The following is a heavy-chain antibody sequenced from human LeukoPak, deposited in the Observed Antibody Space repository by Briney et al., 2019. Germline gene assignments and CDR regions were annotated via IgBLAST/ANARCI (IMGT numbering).Heavy chain of an antibody. V-gene: IGHV4-39*07. Sequence: PSETLCLTCTVSGGSISSSSYYWGWIRQPPGKGLEWIGSIYYSGSTYYNPSLKSRVTISVDTSKNQFSLKLSSVTAADTAVYYRARVQYRRSIAALLDYRGQGTLVTVSS. D-gene: IGHD6-6*01. CDR1: GGSISSSSYY. J-gene: IGHJ4*01. CDR2: IYYSGST. CDR3: ARVQYRRSIAALLDY.